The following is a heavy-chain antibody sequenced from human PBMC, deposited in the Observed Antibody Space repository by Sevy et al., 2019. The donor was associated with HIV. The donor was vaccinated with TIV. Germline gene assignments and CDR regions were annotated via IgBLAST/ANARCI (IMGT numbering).Heavy chain of an antibody. Sequence: GGSLRLSCAASGFTFSTYGMHWVRQAPGKGLEWVAFIRFDGTIKYYTDSVKGRLTISRDNSKNTLYLQMNSLRAEDTAVYYCAKDLTGRYSSSSGDFDYWGQRTLVTVSS. J-gene: IGHJ4*02. CDR2: IRFDGTIK. D-gene: IGHD6-6*01. V-gene: IGHV3-30*02. CDR3: AKDLTGRYSSSSGDFDY. CDR1: GFTFSTYG.